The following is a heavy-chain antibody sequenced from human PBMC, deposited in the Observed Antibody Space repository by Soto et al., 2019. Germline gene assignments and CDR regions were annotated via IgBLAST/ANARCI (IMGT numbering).Heavy chain of an antibody. CDR3: AHIMSDYYYDMDV. Sequence: QITLKESGPTLVKPTQTLTLTCTFSGFSLSTSGMGVGWIRQPPGKALEWLALIYWDDEKRYSPSLRSRVTTTNQTSKNKSFLTSANTDPVDTATYYSAHIMSDYYYDMDVWGQGATVTVSS. CDR1: GFSLSTSGMG. CDR2: IYWDDEK. J-gene: IGHJ6*02. D-gene: IGHD2-8*01. V-gene: IGHV2-5*02.